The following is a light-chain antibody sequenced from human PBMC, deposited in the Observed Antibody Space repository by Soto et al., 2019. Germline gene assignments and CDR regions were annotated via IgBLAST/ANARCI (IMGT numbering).Light chain of an antibody. CDR2: SAS. V-gene: IGKV1-9*01. CDR3: QQYDKWPYT. Sequence: DIQLTQSPSVLSASVGDTVTITCRASQALSNYLAWYQQKPGKAPDLLIYSASTLQSGVPSRFSGSGSETEFTLTSSSMQSEDGALYFCQQYDKWPYTFGQGTNLELK. J-gene: IGKJ2*01. CDR1: QALSNY.